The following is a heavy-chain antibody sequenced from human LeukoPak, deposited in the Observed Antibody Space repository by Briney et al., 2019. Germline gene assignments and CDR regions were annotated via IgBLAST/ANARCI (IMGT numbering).Heavy chain of an antibody. D-gene: IGHD5-12*01. J-gene: IGHJ3*02. V-gene: IGHV3-23*01. Sequence: GGSLRLSSAASGFTFSSYAMSWVRQAPGKGLEWVSAISGSGGSTSYADSVKGRFTIFRDNSKNTLYLQMNSLRAEDTAVYYCAKTRREPGIVATIDAFDIWGQGTMVTVSS. CDR1: GFTFSSYA. CDR3: AKTRREPGIVATIDAFDI. CDR2: ISGSGGST.